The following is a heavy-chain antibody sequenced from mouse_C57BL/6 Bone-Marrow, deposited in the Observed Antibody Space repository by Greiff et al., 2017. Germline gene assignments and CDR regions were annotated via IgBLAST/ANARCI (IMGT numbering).Heavy chain of an antibody. J-gene: IGHJ2*01. D-gene: IGHD4-1*01. CDR3: TTIKETGNYFDY. Sequence: EVQLQQSGAELVRPGASVKLSCTASGFNIKDDYMHWVKQRPEQGLEWIGWIDPENGDTEYASKFQGKATITADTSSNTAYLQLSSLTSEDTAVYYCTTIKETGNYFDYWGQGTTLTVSS. CDR1: GFNIKDDY. V-gene: IGHV14-4*01. CDR2: IDPENGDT.